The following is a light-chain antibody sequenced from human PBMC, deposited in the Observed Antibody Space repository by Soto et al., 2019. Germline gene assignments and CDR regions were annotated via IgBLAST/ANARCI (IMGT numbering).Light chain of an antibody. CDR3: QQYGGSPLGLT. Sequence: EVVMTQSPATLSVSPGEGVTLSCRANQGIGDTLAWYQHKPGQTPRLLIYDTSTRATGVPARFSGSRSGPEFTLTINSLQSEDFAVYYCQQYGGSPLGLTFGGGTKVEIK. J-gene: IGKJ4*01. CDR2: DTS. V-gene: IGKV3-15*01. CDR1: QGIGDT.